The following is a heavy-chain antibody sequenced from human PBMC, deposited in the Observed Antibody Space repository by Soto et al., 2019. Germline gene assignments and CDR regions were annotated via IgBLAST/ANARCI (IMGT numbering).Heavy chain of an antibody. D-gene: IGHD3-22*01. CDR1: GGSFSGYY. V-gene: IGHV4-34*01. CDR2: INHSGST. Sequence: SETLSLTCAVYGGSFSGYYWSWIRQPPGKGLEWIGEINHSGSTNYNPSLKSRVTMSLDTSKNQFSLKLSSVTAADTAVYYCARAQGIVVGYWGQGTLVTVSS. J-gene: IGHJ4*02. CDR3: ARAQGIVVGY.